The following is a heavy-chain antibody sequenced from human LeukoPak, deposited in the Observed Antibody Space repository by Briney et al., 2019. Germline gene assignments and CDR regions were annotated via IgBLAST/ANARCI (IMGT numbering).Heavy chain of an antibody. CDR2: ISGSGGST. CDR1: GFTFSSYA. D-gene: IGHD5-12*01. Sequence: GGSLRLSCAASGFTFSSYAMSWVRQAPGKGLEWVSAISGSGGSTYYADSVKGRFTISRDNSKNTLYLQVNSLRAEDTAVYYCAKLGYSGYDYLDCWGQGTLVTVSS. CDR3: AKLGYSGYDYLDC. J-gene: IGHJ4*02. V-gene: IGHV3-23*01.